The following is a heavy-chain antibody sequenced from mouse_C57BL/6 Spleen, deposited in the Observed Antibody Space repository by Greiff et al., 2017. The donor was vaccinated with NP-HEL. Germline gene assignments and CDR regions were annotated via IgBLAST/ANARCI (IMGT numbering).Heavy chain of an antibody. Sequence: VQLQQSGPELVKPGASVKIPCKASGYTFTDYNMDWVKQSHGKSLEWIGDINPNNGGTIYNQKFKGKATLTVDKSSSTAYMELRSLTSEDTAVYYCARGGGGSRRPYAMDYWGQGTSVTVSS. V-gene: IGHV1-18*01. CDR2: INPNNGGT. CDR3: ARGGGGSRRPYAMDY. D-gene: IGHD1-1*01. J-gene: IGHJ4*01. CDR1: GYTFTDYN.